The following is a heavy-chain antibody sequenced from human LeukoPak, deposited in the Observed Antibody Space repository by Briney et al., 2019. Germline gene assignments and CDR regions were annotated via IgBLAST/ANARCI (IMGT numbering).Heavy chain of an antibody. Sequence: SETLSLTCTVSGASISSYYWSWIRQPPGKGLEWIGYIYYSGSSNYNPSLKSRVTISVDTSKNQFSLKLTAVAAADTAVYYCARGSGWYAYWGQGTLVTVSS. CDR3: ARGSGWYAY. J-gene: IGHJ4*02. V-gene: IGHV4-59*01. CDR1: GASISSYY. D-gene: IGHD6-19*01. CDR2: IYYSGSS.